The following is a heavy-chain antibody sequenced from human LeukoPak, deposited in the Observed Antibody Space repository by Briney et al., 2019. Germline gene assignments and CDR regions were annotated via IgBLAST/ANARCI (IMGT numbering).Heavy chain of an antibody. J-gene: IGHJ4*02. D-gene: IGHD6-19*01. CDR3: TGSRGRAVGARDY. CDR1: GFTFGDYA. Sequence: GGSLRLACTASGFTFGDYAISWVRQAPGRGLEWVGFIRSKAYGGTTEYAASVKGRFTISRDDSKSIAYLQMNSLKAEDTAVYYCTGSRGRAVGARDYWGQGTLVTVSS. CDR2: IRSKAYGGTT. V-gene: IGHV3-49*04.